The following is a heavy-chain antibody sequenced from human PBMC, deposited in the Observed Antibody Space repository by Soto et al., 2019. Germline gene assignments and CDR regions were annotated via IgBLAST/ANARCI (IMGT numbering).Heavy chain of an antibody. V-gene: IGHV4-4*02. CDR1: SGSISSSNW. Sequence: SETLSLTCAVSSGSISSSNWWTWVRQPPGKGLEWIGETDDSGSANYNPSLKSRVTLSVDRSKNHFSLDLSSVTAGDTAVYYCARGATGFLDYWGQGALVTVSS. CDR3: ARGATGFLDY. CDR2: TDDSGSA. J-gene: IGHJ4*02. D-gene: IGHD3-3*01.